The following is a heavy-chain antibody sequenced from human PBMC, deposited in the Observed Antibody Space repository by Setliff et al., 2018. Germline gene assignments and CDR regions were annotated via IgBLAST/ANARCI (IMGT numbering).Heavy chain of an antibody. D-gene: IGHD6-19*01. Sequence: ASVKVSCKASGYTFTSYAMHWVRQALGQRLEWMGWIGAYNGNTYNAHKFQGRVTMTSDTSTSTAYMELRSLRSDDTAVYYCARVTIAVAGYFDFWGQGTLVTVSS. CDR1: GYTFTSYA. CDR3: ARVTIAVAGYFDF. J-gene: IGHJ4*02. V-gene: IGHV1-18*01. CDR2: IGAYNGNT.